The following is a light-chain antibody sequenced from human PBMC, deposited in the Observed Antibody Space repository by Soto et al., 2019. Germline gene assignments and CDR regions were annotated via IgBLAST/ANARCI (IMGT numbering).Light chain of an antibody. CDR3: CSYAGSSTPVV. V-gene: IGLV2-23*01. CDR1: SSEVGSYKL. Sequence: QSALTKPASVSGSPGQSITISCTGTSSEVGSYKLVSWYQQHPGKAPKLMIYEGSKRPSGVSNRFSGSKSGNTASLTISGLQAEVEADYYCCSYAGSSTPVVFGGGTKLTVL. J-gene: IGLJ2*01. CDR2: EGS.